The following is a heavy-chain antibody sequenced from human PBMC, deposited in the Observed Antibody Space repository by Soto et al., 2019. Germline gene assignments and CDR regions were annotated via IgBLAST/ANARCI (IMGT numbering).Heavy chain of an antibody. Sequence: ALVKVSCKASGYTFTGYYMHWVRQAPGQVLEWMGWINPNSGGTNYAQKFQGRVTMTRDKSKNQFSLKLSSVTAADTAVYYCARDRGLLWFGEQHYYYGMDVWGQGTTVTVSS. J-gene: IGHJ6*02. D-gene: IGHD3-10*01. CDR3: ARDRGLLWFGEQHYYYGMDV. CDR1: GYTFTGYY. CDR2: INPNSGGT. V-gene: IGHV1-2*02.